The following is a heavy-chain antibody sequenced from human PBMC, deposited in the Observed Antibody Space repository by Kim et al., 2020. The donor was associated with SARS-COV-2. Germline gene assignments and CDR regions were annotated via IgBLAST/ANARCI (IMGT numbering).Heavy chain of an antibody. D-gene: IGHD1-26*01. V-gene: IGHV3-30-3*01. CDR3: ARGVKVGATKADYFDY. J-gene: IGHJ4*01. Sequence: GGSLRLSCAASGFTFSSYAMHWVRQAPGKGLEWVAVISYDGSNKYYADSVKDRFTISRDNSKNTLYLQMNSLRAEDTAVYYCARGVKVGATKADYFDYWG. CDR1: GFTFSSYA. CDR2: ISYDGSNK.